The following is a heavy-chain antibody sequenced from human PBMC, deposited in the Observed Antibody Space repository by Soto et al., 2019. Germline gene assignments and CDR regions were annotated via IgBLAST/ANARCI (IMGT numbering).Heavy chain of an antibody. D-gene: IGHD6-19*01. CDR1: GFTFSSYG. CDR2: IWYDGSNK. J-gene: IGHJ4*02. Sequence: VGSLRLSCAASGFTFSSYGMHWVRQAPGKGLEWVAVIWYDGSNKYYADSVKGRFTISRDNSKNTLYLQMNSLRAEDTAVYYCARDKGIAVAGTGPLFDYWGQGTLVTVSS. V-gene: IGHV3-33*01. CDR3: ARDKGIAVAGTGPLFDY.